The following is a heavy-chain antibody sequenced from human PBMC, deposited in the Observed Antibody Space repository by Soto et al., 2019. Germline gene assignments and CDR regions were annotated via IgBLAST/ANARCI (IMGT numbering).Heavy chain of an antibody. J-gene: IGHJ6*02. CDR1: GGTFSSYA. Sequence: QVQLVQSGAEVKKPGSSVKVSCKASGGTFSSYAISWVRQAPGQGLEWMGGIIPIFGTANYAQKFQGRVTITADESTSTAYMELSSLRSEDTAVYYCASPYCTNGVCAPTLSYYGMDVWGQGTTVTVSS. CDR3: ASPYCTNGVCAPTLSYYGMDV. V-gene: IGHV1-69*01. CDR2: IIPIFGTA. D-gene: IGHD2-8*01.